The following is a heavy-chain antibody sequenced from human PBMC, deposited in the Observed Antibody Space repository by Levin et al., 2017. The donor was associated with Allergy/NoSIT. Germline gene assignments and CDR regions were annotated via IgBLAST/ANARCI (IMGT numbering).Heavy chain of an antibody. CDR2: IYYSGST. V-gene: IGHV4-59*08. CDR3: ARGSAAYYYYYYMDV. CDR1: GGSIRSYY. Sequence: SETLSLTCTVSGGSIRSYYWSWIRQPPGKGLEWIGYIYYSGSTNYNPSLKSRVTISVDTSENQFSLKLSSAAAADTAVYYCARGSAAYYYYYYMDVWGKGTTVTVSS. D-gene: IGHD2-2*01. J-gene: IGHJ6*03.